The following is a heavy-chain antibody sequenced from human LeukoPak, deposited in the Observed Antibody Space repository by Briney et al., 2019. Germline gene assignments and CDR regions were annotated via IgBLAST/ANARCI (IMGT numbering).Heavy chain of an antibody. CDR1: GFTFSSYA. D-gene: IGHD1-26*01. J-gene: IGHJ4*02. V-gene: IGHV3-30*07. Sequence: GRSLRLSCAASGFTFSSYAMHWVRQAPGKGLEWVAVISYDGSNKYLADSVKGRFTVSRDNSKNTLYLQMASLRAEDTAVYYCARSAFFGMGAGEFDYWGQGALVTVSS. CDR3: ARSAFFGMGAGEFDY. CDR2: ISYDGSNK.